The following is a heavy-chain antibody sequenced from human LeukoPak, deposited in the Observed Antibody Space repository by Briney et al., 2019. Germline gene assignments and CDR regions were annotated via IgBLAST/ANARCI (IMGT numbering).Heavy chain of an antibody. CDR2: ISGSGDST. J-gene: IGHJ6*02. Sequence: GGSLRLSCAASGFTFRSFAVTWVRQAPGKGLEWVSVISGSGDSTYYADSVKGRFTISRDNSKNTLYLQMSSLRAEDTAVYYCAKDTYSSGWYHYYYGMDVWGQGTTVTVSS. V-gene: IGHV3-23*01. CDR1: GFTFRSFA. D-gene: IGHD6-19*01. CDR3: AKDTYSSGWYHYYYGMDV.